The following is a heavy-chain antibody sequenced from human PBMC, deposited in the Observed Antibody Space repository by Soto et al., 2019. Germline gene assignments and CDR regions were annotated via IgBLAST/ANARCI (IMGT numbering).Heavy chain of an antibody. CDR3: ARGFLSYYDILTGPRKGGYYYYGMDV. D-gene: IGHD3-9*01. CDR1: GYTFTGYY. Sequence: GASVKVSCKASGYTFTGYYMHWVRQAPGQGLEWMGWINPNSGGTNYAQKFQGWVTMTRDTSISTAYMELSRLRSDDTAVYYCARGFLSYYDILTGPRKGGYYYYGMDVWGQGTTVTVSS. V-gene: IGHV1-2*04. CDR2: INPNSGGT. J-gene: IGHJ6*02.